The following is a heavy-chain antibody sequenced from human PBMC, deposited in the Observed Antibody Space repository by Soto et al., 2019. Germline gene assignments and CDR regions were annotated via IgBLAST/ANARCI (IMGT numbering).Heavy chain of an antibody. D-gene: IGHD6-19*01. J-gene: IGHJ4*02. CDR1: GFTFSDYY. V-gene: IGHV3-11*01. Sequence: GGSLRLSCAASGFTFSDYYMSWIRQAPGKGLEWVLYISSSGSTIYYADSVKGRFTISRDNAKNSLYLQMNSLRAEDTAVYYCARVREVGWSYYFDYWGQGTLVTVSS. CDR3: ARVREVGWSYYFDY. CDR2: ISSSGSTI.